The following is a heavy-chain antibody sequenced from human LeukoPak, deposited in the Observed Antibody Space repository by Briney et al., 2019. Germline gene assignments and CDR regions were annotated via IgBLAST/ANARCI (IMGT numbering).Heavy chain of an antibody. D-gene: IGHD5-12*01. CDR3: AKGAYDYTEIAYFDS. V-gene: IGHV3-23*01. CDR1: GFTSTNYA. CDR2: LIGSSGST. Sequence: PGGSLRLSCAASGFTSTNYAMNWVRQAPRKGLEWGSVLIGSSGSTDYADSVKVRITISRDISKNTLFLQMNSLRAEDAAIYYSAKGAYDYTEIAYFDSWGQGTLVTVSS. J-gene: IGHJ4*02.